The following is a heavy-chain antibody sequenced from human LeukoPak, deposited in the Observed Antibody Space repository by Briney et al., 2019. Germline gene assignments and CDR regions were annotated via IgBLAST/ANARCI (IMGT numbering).Heavy chain of an antibody. J-gene: IGHJ3*02. CDR1: AFTFSNYA. V-gene: IGHV3-23*01. CDR2: VSGSGVST. Sequence: PGGSLRLSCAASAFTFSNYAMTWARQGPGKGLEWVSGVSGSGVSTYYADSVKGRFTISRDNSKNTLYLQMNSLRAEDTAVYYCAKSMGELSPDDAFDIWGQGTMVTVSS. CDR3: AKSMGELSPDDAFDI. D-gene: IGHD3-16*01.